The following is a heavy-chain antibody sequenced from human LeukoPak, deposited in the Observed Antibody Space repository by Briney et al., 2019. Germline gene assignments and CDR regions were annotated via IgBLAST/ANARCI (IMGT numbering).Heavy chain of an antibody. CDR3: ASLVRFVNYFDY. CDR2: IYYSGKT. J-gene: IGHJ4*02. V-gene: IGHV4-39*01. CDR1: GGSISSSSYY. D-gene: IGHD3-3*01. Sequence: ASETLSLTCTVSGGSISSSSYYWGWIRQPPGKGLEWIGTIYYSGKTYYNPSLKSRVTISVDTSKNQFSLKLSSVTAADTAVFYCASLVRFVNYFDYWGQGTLDTVSS.